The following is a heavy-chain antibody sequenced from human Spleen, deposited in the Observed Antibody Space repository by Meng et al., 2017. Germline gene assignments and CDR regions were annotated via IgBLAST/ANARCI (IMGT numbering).Heavy chain of an antibody. V-gene: IGHV3-7*01. CDR3: ARDGGSGDPLDY. D-gene: IGHD4-17*01. CDR2: IIQDGSAK. CDR1: GFTFSNYW. Sequence: GGSLRLSCAASGFTFSNYWMSWVRQAPGRGLEWVANIIQDGSAKYYVDSLKGRFTIFRDNAKSSLYLQMNSLRAEDTAVYYCARDGGSGDPLDYWGQGTLVTVSS. J-gene: IGHJ4*02.